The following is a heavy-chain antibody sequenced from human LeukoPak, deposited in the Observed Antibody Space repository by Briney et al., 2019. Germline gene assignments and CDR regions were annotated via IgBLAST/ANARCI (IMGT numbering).Heavy chain of an antibody. CDR1: GGSINSSSYY. D-gene: IGHD2-2*02. CDR2: IYYSGST. J-gene: IGHJ4*02. CDR3: ARADIVVVPAAIYFDY. V-gene: IGHV4-39*07. Sequence: SETLSLTCTVSGGSINSSSYYWGWIRQPPGKGLEWIGSIYYSGSTYYNPSLKSRVTISVDTSKNQFSLKLSSVTAADTAVYYCARADIVVVPAAIYFDYWGQGTLVTVSS.